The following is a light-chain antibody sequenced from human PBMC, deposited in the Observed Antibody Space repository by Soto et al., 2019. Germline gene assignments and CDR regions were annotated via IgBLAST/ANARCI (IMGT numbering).Light chain of an antibody. V-gene: IGKV1-39*01. CDR3: QQSYSTPFT. CDR1: QSISSY. CDR2: AAS. Sequence: DIQMTQSQSSLSASVGDRFTITCRASQSISSYLNWYQQKPGKAPKLLIYAASSLQSGVPSRFSGSGSGTDFTLTISSLQPEDFATYYCQQSYSTPFTFGQGTRLEIK. J-gene: IGKJ5*01.